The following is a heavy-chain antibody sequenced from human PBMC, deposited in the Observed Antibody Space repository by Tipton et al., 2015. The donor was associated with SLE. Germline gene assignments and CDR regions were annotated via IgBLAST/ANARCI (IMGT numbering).Heavy chain of an antibody. D-gene: IGHD2-15*01. CDR3: ARRIGGYYGMDV. CDR1: GGSFSSYF. Sequence: LSLTCTISGGSFSSYFWTWVRQPPGKGLEWVAVISYDGSNKYYADSVKGRFTISRDNSKNTLYLQMNSLRAEDTAVYYCARRIGGYYGMDVWGQGTTVTVSS. CDR2: ISYDGSNK. J-gene: IGHJ6*02. V-gene: IGHV3-30*03.